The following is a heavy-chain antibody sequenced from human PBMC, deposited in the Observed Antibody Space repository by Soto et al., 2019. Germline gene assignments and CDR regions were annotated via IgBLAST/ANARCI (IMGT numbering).Heavy chain of an antibody. Sequence: PSETLSLTCTVSGGSISSSSYYWGWIRQPPGKGLEWIGNVYYGGSTYYNPSLKSRVTISVETSKSQFSLKLSSVTAADTAVYYCAGGDYYHRSGYYCYYYTMDVWGQGTTVTVS. CDR3: AGGDYYHRSGYYCYYYTMDV. J-gene: IGHJ6*02. V-gene: IGHV4-39*01. CDR2: VYYGGST. D-gene: IGHD3-22*01. CDR1: GGSISSSSYY.